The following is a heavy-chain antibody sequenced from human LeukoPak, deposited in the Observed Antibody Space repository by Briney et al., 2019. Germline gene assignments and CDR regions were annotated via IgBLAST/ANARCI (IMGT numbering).Heavy chain of an antibody. J-gene: IGHJ5*02. CDR2: IYTSGST. V-gene: IGHV4-61*02. Sequence: SETLSLTCTVSGGSISSGSYYWSWIRQPAGKGLEWIGRIYTSGSTNYNPSLKSRVTISVDASKNQFSLKLSSETAADTAVYYCARVSTVTKIDPWGQGTLVTVSS. CDR1: GGSISSGSYY. CDR3: ARVSTVTKIDP. D-gene: IGHD4-17*01.